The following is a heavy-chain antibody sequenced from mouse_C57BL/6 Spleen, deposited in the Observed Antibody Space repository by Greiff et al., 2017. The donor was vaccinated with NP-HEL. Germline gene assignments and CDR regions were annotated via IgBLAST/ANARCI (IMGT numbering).Heavy chain of an antibody. J-gene: IGHJ1*03. CDR2: IDPSDSYT. CDR3: ARRYYGSSYGYFDV. V-gene: IGHV1-69*01. Sequence: QVQLQQPGAELVMPGASVKLSCKASGYTFTSYWMHWVKQRPGQGLEWIGEIDPSDSYTNYNQKFKGKSTLTVDKSSSTAYMQLSSLTSEDSAVYYCARRYYGSSYGYFDVWGTVTTVTVSS. CDR1: GYTFTSYW. D-gene: IGHD1-1*01.